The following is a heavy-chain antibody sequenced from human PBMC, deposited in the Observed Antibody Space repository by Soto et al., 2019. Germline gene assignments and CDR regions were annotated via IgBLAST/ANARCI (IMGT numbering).Heavy chain of an antibody. CDR1: GYTFTGYY. J-gene: IGHJ4*02. V-gene: IGHV1-2*02. D-gene: IGHD2-21*02. Sequence: ASVKVSCKASGYTFTGYYMHWVRQAPGQGLEWMGWINPNSGGTNYAQKFQGRVTMTRDTSISTAYMELSRLRSDDTAVYYCARACGGDCYSTGFDYWGQGTLVTVYS. CDR3: ARACGGDCYSTGFDY. CDR2: INPNSGGT.